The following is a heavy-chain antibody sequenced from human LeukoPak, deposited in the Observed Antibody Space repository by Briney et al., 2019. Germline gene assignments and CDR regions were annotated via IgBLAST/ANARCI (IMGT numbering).Heavy chain of an antibody. CDR1: GGSISSGSYD. J-gene: IGHJ3*02. V-gene: IGHV4-61*09. CDR2: IYTSGSM. Sequence: SETLSLTCTVSGGSISSGSYDWYWIRQPAGKGLEWIGHIYTSGSMNYNPSLKSRVTISVDTSKNQFSLKLSSVTAADTAVYYCARYLSGRVTLLRGVSDAFDIWGQGTMVAVSS. D-gene: IGHD3-10*01. CDR3: ARYLSGRVTLLRGVSDAFDI.